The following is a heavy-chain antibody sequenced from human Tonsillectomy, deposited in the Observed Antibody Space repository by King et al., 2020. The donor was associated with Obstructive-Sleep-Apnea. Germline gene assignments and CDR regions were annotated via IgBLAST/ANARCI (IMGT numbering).Heavy chain of an antibody. CDR1: GFTFSSYA. Sequence: VQLVESGGGVVQPGRSLRLSCAASGFTFSSYAMHWVRQAPGKGLEWVAVISYDGSNKYYADSVKGRFTISRENSKNTLYLHMNSLRAEDTAVYYCARDARRGNSQEYYYYYGMDVWGQGTTVTVSS. CDR2: ISYDGSNK. J-gene: IGHJ6*02. CDR3: ARDARRGNSQEYYYYYGMDV. V-gene: IGHV3-30*04. D-gene: IGHD4-23*01.